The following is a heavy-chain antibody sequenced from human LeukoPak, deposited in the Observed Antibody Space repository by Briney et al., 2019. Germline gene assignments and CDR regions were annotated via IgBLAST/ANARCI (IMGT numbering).Heavy chain of an antibody. V-gene: IGHV1-18*01. Sequence: GASVKVSCKASGYTFTSYGISWVRQAPGQGLEWMGWISAYNGNTNYAQKLQGRVTMTTDTSTSTAYMELRSLRSDDTAVYYCARDPYDILTGYEDAFDIWGQGTLVTVSS. D-gene: IGHD3-9*01. CDR3: ARDPYDILTGYEDAFDI. CDR2: ISAYNGNT. CDR1: GYTFTSYG. J-gene: IGHJ4*02.